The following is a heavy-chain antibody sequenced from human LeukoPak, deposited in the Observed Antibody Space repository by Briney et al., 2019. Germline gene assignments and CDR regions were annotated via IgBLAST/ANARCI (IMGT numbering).Heavy chain of an antibody. CDR3: ARGGDYYDSSGLKEAFDI. CDR2: ISAYNGNT. D-gene: IGHD3-22*01. V-gene: IGHV1-18*01. J-gene: IGHJ3*02. CDR1: GYTFTSYG. Sequence: ASVKVSCKASGYTFTSYGISWVRQAPGQGLEWMGWISAYNGNTNYAQKLQGRVTMTTDTSTSTAYMELRSLRSEDTAVYYCARGGDYYDSSGLKEAFDIWGQGTMVTVSS.